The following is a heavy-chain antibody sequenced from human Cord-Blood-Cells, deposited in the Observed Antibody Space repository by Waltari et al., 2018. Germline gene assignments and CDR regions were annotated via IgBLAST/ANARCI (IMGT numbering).Heavy chain of an antibody. CDR1: GYTFTSYD. J-gene: IGHJ6*02. CDR2: MNPNSGNT. D-gene: IGHD3-10*01. V-gene: IGHV1-8*01. CDR3: ARDHMVRGVIIPVPYYYGMDV. Sequence: QVQLVQSGAEVKKPGASVKVSCKASGYTFTSYDINWVRQAPGHGLGWMGWMNPNSGNTGYAQKFQGRVTMTRNTSISTAYMELSSLRSEDTAVYYCARDHMVRGVIIPVPYYYGMDVWGQGTTVTVSS.